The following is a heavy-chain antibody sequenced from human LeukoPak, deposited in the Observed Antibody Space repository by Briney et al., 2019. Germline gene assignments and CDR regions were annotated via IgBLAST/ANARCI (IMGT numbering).Heavy chain of an antibody. Sequence: SQTLSLTCAVSGGSISSGGYSWSWIRQPPGKGLEWIGYIYHSGSTYYNPSLKSRVTISVDRSKNQFSLKLSSVTAADTAVYYCASVTSAAAASDYWGQGTLVTVSS. CDR3: ASVTSAAAASDY. CDR1: GGSISSGGYS. J-gene: IGHJ4*02. D-gene: IGHD6-13*01. V-gene: IGHV4-30-2*01. CDR2: IYHSGST.